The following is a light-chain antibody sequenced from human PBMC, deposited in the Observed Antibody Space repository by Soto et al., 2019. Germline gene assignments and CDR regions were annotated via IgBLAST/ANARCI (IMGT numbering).Light chain of an antibody. Sequence: QSALTQPPSASGSPGQSVTISCTGTSSDVGGYNYVSWYQQHPGKAPKVLIYEVTKRPSGVPDRFSGSKSGNTASLTVSGLQTEDEADYYCSSGAGSNNHVIFGGGTKLTVL. CDR1: SSDVGGYNY. V-gene: IGLV2-8*01. J-gene: IGLJ2*01. CDR2: EVT. CDR3: SSGAGSNNHVI.